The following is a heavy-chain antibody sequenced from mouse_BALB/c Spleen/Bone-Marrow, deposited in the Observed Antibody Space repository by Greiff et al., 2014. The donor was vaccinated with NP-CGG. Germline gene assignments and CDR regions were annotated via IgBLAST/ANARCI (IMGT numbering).Heavy chain of an antibody. CDR1: GYSITSNYA. D-gene: IGHD1-1*02. J-gene: IGHJ3*01. CDR2: ITFSGST. Sequence: EVKLMESGPGLVKPSQSLSLTCTVTGYSITSNYAWNWIRQFPGSKLEWMGYITFSGSTSFNPSLKSRISITRDTSKNQFFLLLNSVTTEDTATYYCASYGAWFAYWGQGTLVTVSA. V-gene: IGHV3-2*02. CDR3: ASYGAWFAY.